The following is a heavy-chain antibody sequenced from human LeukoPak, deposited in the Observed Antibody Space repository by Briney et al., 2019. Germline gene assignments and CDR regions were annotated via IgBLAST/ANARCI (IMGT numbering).Heavy chain of an antibody. CDR2: IYYSGST. D-gene: IGHD1-26*01. CDR1: GGSITSSSYH. V-gene: IGHV4-61*05. Sequence: SETLSLTCTVSGGSITSSSYHWGWIRQPPGKGLEWIGYIYYSGSTNYNPSLKSRVTISVDTSKNQFSLKLSSLTAADTAVYYCARGYWESVAYYYYYMDVWGKGTTVTVSS. J-gene: IGHJ6*03. CDR3: ARGYWESVAYYYYYMDV.